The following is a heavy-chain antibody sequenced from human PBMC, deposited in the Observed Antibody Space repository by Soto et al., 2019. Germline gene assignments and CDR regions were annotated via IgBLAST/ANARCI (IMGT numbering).Heavy chain of an antibody. CDR2: INPDSGAT. CDR1: GYSFTGYY. J-gene: IGHJ4*02. Sequence: HEHLVQSGAEVKRPGASLKVSCKASGYSFTGYYIHWVRQAPGQGLEWMGRINPDSGATNYAQIFQGRVALTSDTSISTASMDLTSLTSDDTAVYYCARGDYGTGGYPFPYFDYWGQGTLVIVSS. V-gene: IGHV1-2*06. D-gene: IGHD2-8*02. CDR3: ARGDYGTGGYPFPYFDY.